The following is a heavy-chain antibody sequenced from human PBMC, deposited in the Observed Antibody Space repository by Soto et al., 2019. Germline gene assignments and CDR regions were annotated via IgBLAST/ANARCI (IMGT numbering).Heavy chain of an antibody. Sequence: QVQLVQSGAEVKKPGASVRVSCKASGYTVTSYYIHWVRQAPGQGLEWMGTINPSAGSTSYAQKFQGRVTMTRDTSTSTVYMELSSLRSEDTAVYYCACSDTTLVWTFDYWGQGTLVIVSS. D-gene: IGHD5-18*01. CDR1: GYTVTSYY. CDR3: ACSDTTLVWTFDY. J-gene: IGHJ4*02. V-gene: IGHV1-46*03. CDR2: INPSAGST.